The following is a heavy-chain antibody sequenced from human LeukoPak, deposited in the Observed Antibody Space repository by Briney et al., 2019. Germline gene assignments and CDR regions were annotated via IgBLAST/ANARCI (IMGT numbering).Heavy chain of an antibody. CDR3: TTAGISGTRWYYNGMDV. CDR1: GFSFNNAY. V-gene: IGHV3-15*01. CDR2: IRSKIDGETI. D-gene: IGHD1-20*01. J-gene: IGHJ6*02. Sequence: GGSLRLSCGASGFSFNNAYMSWVRQAPGKGPEWVGLIRSKIDGETIEYAAPVKDRFVISRDDSKNTVYLQMTSLKIEDTAVYYCTTAGISGTRWYYNGMDVWGQGTTVTVSS.